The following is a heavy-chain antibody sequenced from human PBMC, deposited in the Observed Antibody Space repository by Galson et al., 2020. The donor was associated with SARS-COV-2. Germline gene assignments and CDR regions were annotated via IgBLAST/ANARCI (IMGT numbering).Heavy chain of an antibody. CDR1: GGSITSGGYS. Sequence: SETLSLTCSVSGGSITSGGYSWTWIRQSPGEGLEWIGYVYQSGATQYNPSLKSRLTISMDRSKNQLSLKLTSVTAADTAVYYCARRYVSGLSPYWYLDLWGRGTLVTVSS. D-gene: IGHD3-16*01. CDR3: ARRYVSGLSPYWYLDL. V-gene: IGHV4-30-2*06. CDR2: VYQSGAT. J-gene: IGHJ2*01.